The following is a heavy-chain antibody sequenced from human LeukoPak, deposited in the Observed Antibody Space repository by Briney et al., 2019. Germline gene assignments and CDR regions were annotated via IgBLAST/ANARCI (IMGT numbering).Heavy chain of an antibody. D-gene: IGHD6-6*01. J-gene: IGHJ4*02. CDR1: GDSISSDNYY. Sequence: SQTLSLTSTVSGDSISSDNYYWNWIRQPPGTGLEWIGYIYYSGSTYYNPSLKSRITISVDTSKNQFSLKLSSVTAADTAVYYCARAPYSSSSARHIDYWGQGTLITVSS. CDR2: IYYSGST. V-gene: IGHV4-30-4*01. CDR3: ARAPYSSSSARHIDY.